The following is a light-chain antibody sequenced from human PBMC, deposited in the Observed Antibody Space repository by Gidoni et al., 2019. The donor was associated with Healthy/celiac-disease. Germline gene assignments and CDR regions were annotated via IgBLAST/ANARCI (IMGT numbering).Light chain of an antibody. CDR3: SSYTSSSTGVV. CDR1: SSDVGGYNY. CDR2: DVS. Sequence: QAALPQPASVSGPPGQSINISCTVNSSDVGGYNYVSWYQQHPGKAPKLMIYDVSNRPSGVSNRFSGSKSGNTASLTISGLQAEDEADYYCSSYTSSSTGVVFGGGTKLTVL. J-gene: IGLJ2*01. V-gene: IGLV2-14*01.